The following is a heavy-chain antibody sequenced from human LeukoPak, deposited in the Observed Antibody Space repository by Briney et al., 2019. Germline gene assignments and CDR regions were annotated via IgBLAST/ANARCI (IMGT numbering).Heavy chain of an antibody. CDR3: ARWYQLLYRYGMDV. CDR1: GGSFSGYY. V-gene: IGHV4-34*01. Sequence: SETLSLTCAVYGGSFSGYYWSWIRQPPGKGLEWIGEINHSGSTNYNPSLKSRVTISVDTSKNQFSLKLSSVTAADTAVYYCARWYQLLYRYGMDVWGKGTTVTVSS. CDR2: INHSGST. D-gene: IGHD2-2*02. J-gene: IGHJ6*04.